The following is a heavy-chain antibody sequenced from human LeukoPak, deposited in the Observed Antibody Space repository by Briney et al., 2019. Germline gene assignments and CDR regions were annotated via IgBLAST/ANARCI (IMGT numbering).Heavy chain of an antibody. Sequence: ASVKVSCKASGYTFTSYYMHWVRQAPGQGLEWMGIINPSGGSTSYAQKFQGRVTMTRDTSTSTVYMELSSLRSEDTAVYYCARTPYDFWSGYSGYYYMDVWGEGTTVTVSS. J-gene: IGHJ6*03. CDR1: GYTFTSYY. D-gene: IGHD3-3*01. V-gene: IGHV1-46*01. CDR3: ARTPYDFWSGYSGYYYMDV. CDR2: INPSGGST.